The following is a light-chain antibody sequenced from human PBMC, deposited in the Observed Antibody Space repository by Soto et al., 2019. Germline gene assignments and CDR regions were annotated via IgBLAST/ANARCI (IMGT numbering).Light chain of an antibody. V-gene: IGKV3-15*01. CDR1: QSVSSN. J-gene: IGKJ4*01. CDR2: GAS. CDR3: QQYNNWPLALT. Sequence: EIVMTQSPATLSVSPGERATLSCRASQSVSSNLAWYQQKPGQAPRLLIYGASTRATGIPARFSGSGSGTAFTLTISSLQSEDFAVYYCQQYNNWPLALTFGGGTKVEIK.